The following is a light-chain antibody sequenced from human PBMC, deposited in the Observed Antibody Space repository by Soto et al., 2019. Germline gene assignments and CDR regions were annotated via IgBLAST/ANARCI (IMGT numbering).Light chain of an antibody. CDR2: DVS. CDR1: SSDVGGYNY. V-gene: IGLV2-14*03. Sequence: QSVLTQPASVSGSPGQSVTISCTGTSSDVGGYNYVSWYQHRPGKATKLMLYDVSNRPSGVSIRFSGSKSGNTASLTISGLQTENEADYNCMSYTSSSPPFLFGTGTKLTVL. CDR3: MSYTSSSPPFL. J-gene: IGLJ1*01.